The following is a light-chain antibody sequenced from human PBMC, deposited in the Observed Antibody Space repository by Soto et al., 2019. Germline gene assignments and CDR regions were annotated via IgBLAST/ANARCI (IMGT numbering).Light chain of an antibody. V-gene: IGKV3-11*01. CDR1: QSVSSY. J-gene: IGKJ5*01. CDR2: DAS. CDR3: QQRSNWPPRIT. Sequence: EIVLTQSPATLSLSPGERATLSCRASQSVSSYLSWYHQKPGQAPRLLIYDASNRATGIPARFSGSGSGTDFTLTISSREPEDFAVYYCQQRSNWPPRITFGQGTRLEIK.